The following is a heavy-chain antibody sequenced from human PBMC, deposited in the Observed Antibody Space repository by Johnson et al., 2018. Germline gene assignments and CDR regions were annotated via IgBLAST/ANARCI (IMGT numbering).Heavy chain of an antibody. CDR3: ANGPPDIVVVVAAMQDRLQH. CDR2: ISYDGSNK. J-gene: IGHJ1*01. CDR1: GFTFSSYA. V-gene: IGHV3-30-3*01. Sequence: QVQLVESGGVVVQPGGSLRLSCAASGFTFSSYAMHWVRQAPGKGLEWVAVISYDGSNKYYADSVKGRFTISRDNSKNTLYLQMNSLRAEDTAVYYCANGPPDIVVVVAAMQDRLQHCGQGTLVTVSS. D-gene: IGHD2-15*01.